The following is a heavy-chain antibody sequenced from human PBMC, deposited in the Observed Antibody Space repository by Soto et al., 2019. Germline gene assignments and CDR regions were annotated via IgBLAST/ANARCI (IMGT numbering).Heavy chain of an antibody. V-gene: IGHV1-46*01. J-gene: IGHJ4*02. CDR2: INPSGGST. Sequence: APLKVYCKASGYTYTSDYIHWLRQTPGQGLEWMGIINPSGGSTSYAQKFQGRVTMTRDTSTSTVYMELSSLRSEDTAVYYCARAPCSGGSCYSYVYFDYWGQGTLVTVSS. D-gene: IGHD2-15*01. CDR1: GYTYTSDY. CDR3: ARAPCSGGSCYSYVYFDY.